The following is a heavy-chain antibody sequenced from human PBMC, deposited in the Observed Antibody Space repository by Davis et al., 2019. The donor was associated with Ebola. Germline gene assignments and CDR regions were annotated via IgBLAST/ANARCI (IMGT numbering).Heavy chain of an antibody. V-gene: IGHV1-3*01. J-gene: IGHJ4*02. D-gene: IGHD3-10*02. CDR1: GYSFTDDG. Sequence: ASVKVSCKASGYSFTDDGISWVRQAPGQRLEWMGWINAGNGNTKYSQKFQGRVTITRDTSASTAYMELSSLRSEDTAVYYCARMLWSGYYFDYWGQGTLVTVSS. CDR3: ARMLWSGYYFDY. CDR2: INAGNGNT.